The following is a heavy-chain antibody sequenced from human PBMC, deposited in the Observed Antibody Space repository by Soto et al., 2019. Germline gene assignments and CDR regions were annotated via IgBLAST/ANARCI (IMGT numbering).Heavy chain of an antibody. CDR1: GVSFSGYY. CDR3: ARYGGNSCSYGMDV. D-gene: IGHD2-21*02. V-gene: IGHV4-34*01. CDR2: INHSGST. J-gene: IGHJ6*02. Sequence: QVQLQQWGAGLLKPSETLSLTCAVYGVSFSGYYWTWIRQSPGEGLEWIGEINHSGSTNYHLSLERLFTISVDTSKNQFSLILRSVTAADTAVYYCARYGGNSCSYGMDVWCQGTTVTVSS.